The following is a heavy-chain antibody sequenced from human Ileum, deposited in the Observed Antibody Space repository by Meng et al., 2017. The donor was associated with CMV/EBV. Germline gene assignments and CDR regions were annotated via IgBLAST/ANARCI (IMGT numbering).Heavy chain of an antibody. J-gene: IGHJ4*02. CDR1: GFTVSSNY. CDR2: VHSDGTT. D-gene: IGHD5-18*01. CDR3: ARLLRGGYSYGYADY. Sequence: GESLKISCAASGFTVSSNYMSWVRQAPGKGLEWVSIVHSDGTTYFADSARGRFTVARDNSKNTLYLQMSSLRAEDTAVYYCARLLRGGYSYGYADYWGQGTLVTVSS. V-gene: IGHV3-66*02.